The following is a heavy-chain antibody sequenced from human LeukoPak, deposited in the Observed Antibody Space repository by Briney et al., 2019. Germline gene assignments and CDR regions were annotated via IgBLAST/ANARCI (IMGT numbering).Heavy chain of an antibody. CDR2: IHTSGST. CDR1: GGSVSSGSYY. Sequence: KPSETLSLTCTVSGGSVSSGSYYWSWIPQPPGKGLEWIGRIHTSGSTNYNPSLKSRVTISVDTSKNQFSLKLSSVTAADTAVYYCAREAAYYDFWSGYYFGIPPHWFDPWGQGTLVTVSS. CDR3: AREAAYYDFWSGYYFGIPPHWFDP. V-gene: IGHV4-61*01. D-gene: IGHD3-3*01. J-gene: IGHJ5*02.